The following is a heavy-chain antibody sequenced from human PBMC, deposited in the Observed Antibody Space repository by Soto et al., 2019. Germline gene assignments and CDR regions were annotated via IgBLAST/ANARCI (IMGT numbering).Heavy chain of an antibody. Sequence: EVQLVESGGGLVQPGGSLRLSCAASGFTFSSYWMHWVRQAPGKGLVWVSRIKSDGSSTSYADSVEGRFTISRDNAKNTVYLQINRLRAEETAVYYCVREPRCGVPEYWGQGILVTVPS. V-gene: IGHV3-74*01. D-gene: IGHD2-8*01. CDR3: VREPRCGVPEY. CDR2: IKSDGSST. CDR1: GFTFSSYW. J-gene: IGHJ4*02.